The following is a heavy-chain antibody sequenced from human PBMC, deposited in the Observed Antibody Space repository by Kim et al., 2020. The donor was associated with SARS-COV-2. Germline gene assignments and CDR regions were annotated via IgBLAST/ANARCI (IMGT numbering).Heavy chain of an antibody. V-gene: IGHV3-23*01. D-gene: IGHD3-22*01. J-gene: IGHJ4*02. Sequence: SVKGRFTISRDNSKNTLYLQMNSLRAEDTAVYYCAKREAGYYDSSGPFDYWGQGTLVTVSS. CDR3: AKREAGYYDSSGPFDY.